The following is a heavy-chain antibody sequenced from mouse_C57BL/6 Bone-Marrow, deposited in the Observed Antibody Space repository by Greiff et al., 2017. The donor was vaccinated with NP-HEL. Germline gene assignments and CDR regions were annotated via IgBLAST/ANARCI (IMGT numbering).Heavy chain of an antibody. CDR1: GFTFSDYY. CDR3: ARVGVTPFDY. CDR2: INYDGSST. Sequence: EVMLVESEGGLVQPGSSMKLSCTASGFTFSDYYMAWVRQVPEKGLEWVANINYDGSSTYYLDSLKSRFIISRDNAKNILYLQMSSLKSEDTATYYCARVGVTPFDYWGQGTTLTVSS. D-gene: IGHD2-3*01. V-gene: IGHV5-16*01. J-gene: IGHJ2*01.